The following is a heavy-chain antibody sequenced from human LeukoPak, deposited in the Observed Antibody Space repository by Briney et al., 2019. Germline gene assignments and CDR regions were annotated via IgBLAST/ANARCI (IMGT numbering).Heavy chain of an antibody. V-gene: IGHV4-4*07. J-gene: IGHJ6*03. CDR2: IYTSGST. Sequence: SETLSLTCTVSGGSISSYYCSWIRQPAGKGLEWIGRIYTSGSTNYNPSLKSRVTMSVDTSKNQFSLKLSSVTAADTAVYYYARDQGDYGDYVLYYYYYYMDVWGKGTTVTVSS. CDR1: GGSISSYY. D-gene: IGHD4-17*01. CDR3: ARDQGDYGDYVLYYYYYYMDV.